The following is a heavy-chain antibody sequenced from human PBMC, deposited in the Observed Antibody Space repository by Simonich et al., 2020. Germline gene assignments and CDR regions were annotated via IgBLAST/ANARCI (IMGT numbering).Heavy chain of an antibody. J-gene: IGHJ4*02. V-gene: IGHV3-30*07. D-gene: IGHD2-21*02. CDR2: KSYEGSKK. CDR3: ARDGERYCGGDCYSYFDY. Sequence: QVQLVESGGGVVQPGRSLRLSCAASGFTFSSYAMPWVRQAPGKGLEGVAVKSYEGSKKYYADSVKGRFTISRDNSKNTLYLQMNSLRAEDTAVYYCARDGERYCGGDCYSYFDYWGQGTLVTVSS. CDR1: GFTFSSYA.